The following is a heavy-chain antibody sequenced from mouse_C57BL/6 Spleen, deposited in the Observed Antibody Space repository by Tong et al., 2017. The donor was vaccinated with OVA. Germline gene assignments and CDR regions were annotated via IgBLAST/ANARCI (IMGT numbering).Heavy chain of an antibody. CDR3: ARRHYGSSPFAY. CDR2: IDPSDSYT. J-gene: IGHJ3*01. CDR1: GYTFTSYW. Sequence: VQLQESGAELVMPGASVKLSCKASGYTFTSYWMHWVKQRPGQGLEWIGEIDPSDSYTNYNQKFKGKATLTVDKSSSTAYMQLSSLTSEDSAVYYCARRHYGSSPFAYWGQGTLVTVSA. D-gene: IGHD1-1*01. V-gene: IGHV1-69*01.